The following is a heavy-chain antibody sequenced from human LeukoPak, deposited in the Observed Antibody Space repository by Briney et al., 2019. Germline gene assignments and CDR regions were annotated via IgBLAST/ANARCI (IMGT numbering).Heavy chain of an antibody. CDR1: GYTFTNYG. Sequence: GASVTVSCKASGYTFTNYGISWVRQAPGQGLEWMGWSSPYNDNTNYAQRLQGRVTMTTDTSTSTAYMELRSLRSDDTAVYYCAISGYENYYYGMDVWGQGTTVTVSS. D-gene: IGHD5-12*01. CDR2: SSPYNDNT. V-gene: IGHV1-18*01. J-gene: IGHJ6*02. CDR3: AISGYENYYYGMDV.